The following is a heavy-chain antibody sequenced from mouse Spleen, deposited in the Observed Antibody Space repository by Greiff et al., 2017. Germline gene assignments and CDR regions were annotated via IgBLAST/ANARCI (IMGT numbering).Heavy chain of an antibody. CDR1: GFTFSSYA. D-gene: IGHD4-1*02. V-gene: IGHV5-9-3*01. CDR3: ARQGGNWDPFAY. Sequence: EVQLVESGGGLVKPGGSLKLSCAASGFTFSSYAMSWVRQTPEKRLEWVATISSGGSYTYYPDSVKGRFTISRDNAKNTLYLQMSSLRSEDTAMYYCARQGGNWDPFAYWGQGTLVTVSA. J-gene: IGHJ3*01. CDR2: ISSGGSYT.